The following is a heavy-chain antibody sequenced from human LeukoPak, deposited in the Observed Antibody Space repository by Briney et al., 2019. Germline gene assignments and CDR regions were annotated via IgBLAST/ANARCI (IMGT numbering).Heavy chain of an antibody. CDR1: GGSISSYY. D-gene: IGHD6-19*01. Sequence: SETLSLTCTASGGSISSYYWSWIRQPPGKGLEWIGYIYYSGSTNYNPSPKSRVTISVDTSKNQFSLKLSSVTAADTAVYYCARDIGYSSGSFWFDPWGQGTLVTVSS. J-gene: IGHJ5*02. CDR2: IYYSGST. V-gene: IGHV4-59*01. CDR3: ARDIGYSSGSFWFDP.